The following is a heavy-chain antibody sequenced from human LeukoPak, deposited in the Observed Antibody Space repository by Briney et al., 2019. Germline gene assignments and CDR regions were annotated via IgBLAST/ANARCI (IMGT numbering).Heavy chain of an antibody. D-gene: IGHD2-21*02. CDR1: GGTFSSYA. J-gene: IGHJ3*02. CDR2: IIPILGIP. CDR3: ASRWSGAAYCGGDCYLDAFDI. V-gene: IGHV1-69*04. Sequence: SVKVSCKASGGTFSSYAVSWVRQAPGQGLEWMGRIIPILGIPNYAQKFQGRVTITADKSTSTAYMELSSLRSEDTAVYYCASRWSGAAYCGGDCYLDAFDIWGQGTMVTVSS.